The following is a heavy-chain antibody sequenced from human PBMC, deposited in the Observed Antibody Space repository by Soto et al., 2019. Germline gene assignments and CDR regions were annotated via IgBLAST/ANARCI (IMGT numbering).Heavy chain of an antibody. J-gene: IGHJ6*02. V-gene: IGHV3-21*01. CDR1: GFTFSSYS. Sequence: EVQLVESGGGLVKPGGSLRLSCAASGFTFSSYSMNWVRQAPGKGLEWVSSISSSSSYIYYADSVKGRFTISRDNAKNSLYLQMNSLRAEDTAVYYCARGYRQQLPRGYYYYYYGMDVWGQGTTVTVSS. CDR3: ARGYRQQLPRGYYYYYYGMDV. D-gene: IGHD6-13*01. CDR2: ISSSSSYI.